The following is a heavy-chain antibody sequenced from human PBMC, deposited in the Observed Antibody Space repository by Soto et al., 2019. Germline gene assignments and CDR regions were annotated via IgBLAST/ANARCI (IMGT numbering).Heavy chain of an antibody. J-gene: IGHJ6*02. CDR1: GGSISSSSYY. CDR3: ARREYSSGRYYYYYGMDV. Sequence: SETLSLTCTVYGGSISSSSYYWGWIRQPPGKGLEWIGSIYYSGSTYYNPSLKSRVTISVDTSKNQFSLKLSSVTAADTAVYYCARREYSSGRYYYYYGMDVWGQGTTVTVSS. CDR2: IYYSGST. D-gene: IGHD6-19*01. V-gene: IGHV4-39*01.